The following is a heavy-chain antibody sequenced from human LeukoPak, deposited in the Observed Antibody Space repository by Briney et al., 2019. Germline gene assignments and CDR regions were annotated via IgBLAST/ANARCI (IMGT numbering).Heavy chain of an antibody. CDR2: IYYSGRP. Sequence: ASETLSLSCTVSGGSISSSSYYWGWIRQPPGKGLEWLVSIYYSGRPYYNPSLKSRVTISLDTSKRQFSLKLSSATAADTAVYYCARRRRRYTVGEHWFDPWGQGALVTVSS. D-gene: IGHD5/OR15-5a*01. CDR1: GGSISSSSYY. V-gene: IGHV4-39*07. J-gene: IGHJ5*02. CDR3: ARRRRRYTVGEHWFDP.